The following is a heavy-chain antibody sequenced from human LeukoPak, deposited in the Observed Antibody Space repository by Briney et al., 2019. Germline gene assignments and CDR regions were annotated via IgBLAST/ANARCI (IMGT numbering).Heavy chain of an antibody. CDR1: GFTFSNAW. CDR2: VKGKIDGGTT. J-gene: IGHJ4*02. D-gene: IGHD4-17*01. CDR3: ATAIHCGGYWGYCFDY. V-gene: IGHV3-15*01. Sequence: GSLRLSCAASGFTFSNAWMTWVRQAPGKGLEWVGRVKGKIDGGTTDYAAPVKGRFTISRDDSKNTLYLQINSLKTEDTAVNVCATAIHCGGYWGYCFDYWGQGTLVTVSS.